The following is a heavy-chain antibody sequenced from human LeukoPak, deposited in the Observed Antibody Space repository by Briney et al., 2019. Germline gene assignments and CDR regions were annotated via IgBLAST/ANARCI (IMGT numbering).Heavy chain of an antibody. CDR3: VRDYWNYGGYFDY. CDR2: IIPIFGTA. J-gene: IGHJ4*02. D-gene: IGHD1-7*01. V-gene: IGHV1-69*13. CDR1: GGTFSSYA. Sequence: ASVKVSCKASGGTFSSYAISWVRQAPGQGLEWMGGIIPIFGTANYAQKFQGRVTITADESTSTAYMELSSLRSEDTAVYYCVRDYWNYGGYFDYWGQGTLVTISS.